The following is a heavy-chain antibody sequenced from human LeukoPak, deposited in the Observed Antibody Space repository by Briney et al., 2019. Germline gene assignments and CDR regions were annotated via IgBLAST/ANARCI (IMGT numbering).Heavy chain of an antibody. D-gene: IGHD4-17*01. CDR1: GYTFTNYD. V-gene: IGHV1-8*01. Sequence: ASVKVSCKASGYTFTNYDINWVRLATGQGLEWMGWMNPNSGNTGYAQKFQGRVTMTRNTSVSTAYMDLSSLRSEDTAVYYCARVRLGVWYGDPPGDWFDPWGQGTLVTVSS. CDR2: MNPNSGNT. CDR3: ARVRLGVWYGDPPGDWFDP. J-gene: IGHJ5*02.